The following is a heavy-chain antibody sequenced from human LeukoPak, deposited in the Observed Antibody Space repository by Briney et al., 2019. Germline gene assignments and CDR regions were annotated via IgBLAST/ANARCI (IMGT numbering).Heavy chain of an antibody. CDR1: GFTFSSYA. CDR3: ARDLNTAMDY. Sequence: PGGSLRLSCAASGFTFSSYAMHWVRQAPGKGLEWVAVISYDGSNKYYADSVKGRFTISRDSSKNTLYLQMNSLRAEDTAVYYCARDLNTAMDYWGQGTLVTVSS. V-gene: IGHV3-30*04. CDR2: ISYDGSNK. J-gene: IGHJ4*02. D-gene: IGHD5-18*01.